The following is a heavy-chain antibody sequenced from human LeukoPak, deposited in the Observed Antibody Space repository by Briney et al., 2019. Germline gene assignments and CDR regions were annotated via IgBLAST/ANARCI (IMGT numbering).Heavy chain of an antibody. V-gene: IGHV3-30*02. CDR2: IHHEGNNK. CDR1: GFTFSSYA. Sequence: PGGSLRLSCAASGFTFSSYAMHWVRQAPGKGLEWVAFIHHEGNNKYYADSVKGRFTISRDNAKNSLYLQMNSLRAEDTAVYYCAELGITMIGGVWGKGTTVTISS. D-gene: IGHD3-10*02. CDR3: AELGITMIGGV. J-gene: IGHJ6*04.